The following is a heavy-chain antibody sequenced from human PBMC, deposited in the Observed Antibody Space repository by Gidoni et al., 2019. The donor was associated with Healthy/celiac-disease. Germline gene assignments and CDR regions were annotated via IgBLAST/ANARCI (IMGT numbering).Heavy chain of an antibody. CDR3: AIPEGYCSGGSCPIYGMDV. V-gene: IGHV5-51*01. J-gene: IGHJ6*02. CDR1: GYSFTRYW. Sequence: EVQLVQSGAEVKKPGEYLKITCTVSGYSFTRYWIGWVRQMPGKVLEWMGIIYPGDSDTRYSPSFQGQVTISADKSISTAYLHWSSLKASDTAMYYCAIPEGYCSGGSCPIYGMDVWGQGTTVTVSS. D-gene: IGHD2-15*01. CDR2: IYPGDSDT.